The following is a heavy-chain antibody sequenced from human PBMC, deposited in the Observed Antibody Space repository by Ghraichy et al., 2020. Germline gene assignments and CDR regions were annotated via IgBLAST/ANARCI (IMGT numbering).Heavy chain of an antibody. V-gene: IGHV3-48*02. CDR1: GFTFSSYS. D-gene: IGHD4-11*01. J-gene: IGHJ6*02. CDR2: ISSSSSTI. Sequence: GGSLRLSCAASGFTFSSYSMNWVRQAPGKGLEWVSYISSSSSTIYYADSVKGRFTISRDNAKNSLYLQMNSLRDEDTAVYYCARDSTGAYDYSNYYYGMDVWGQGTTVTVSS. CDR3: ARDSTGAYDYSNYYYGMDV.